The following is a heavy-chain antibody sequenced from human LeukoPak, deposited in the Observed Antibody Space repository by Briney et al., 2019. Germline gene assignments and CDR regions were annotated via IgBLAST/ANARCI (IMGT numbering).Heavy chain of an antibody. CDR3: ARDGRLDY. J-gene: IGHJ4*02. V-gene: IGHV3-11*01. Sequence: PGGSLRLSCVASRFTFSDYYMSWIRQAPGKGLEWISYIGTSDTHTYYADSVKGRFTISRDNARNSLFLQMDCLTAEDTAMYYCARDGRLDYWGQGTVVTVSS. CDR1: RFTFSDYY. CDR2: IGTSDTHT.